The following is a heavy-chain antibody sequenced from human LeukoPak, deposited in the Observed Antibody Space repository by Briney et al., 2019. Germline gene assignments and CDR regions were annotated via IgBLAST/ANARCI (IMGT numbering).Heavy chain of an antibody. CDR2: ITWDGGTT. J-gene: IGHJ4*02. D-gene: IGHD2-2*01. CDR3: AKDICTRTSCHYYFDY. V-gene: IGHV3-43*01. CDR1: GFTFGDYP. Sequence: GGSLRLSCTASGFTFGDYPMYWVRQVPGKGLEWVSLITWDGGTTYYADSVKGRFTVSRDNSKNSLYLQMNNLRTEDTAFYYCAKDICTRTSCHYYFDYWGQGTLVTVSS.